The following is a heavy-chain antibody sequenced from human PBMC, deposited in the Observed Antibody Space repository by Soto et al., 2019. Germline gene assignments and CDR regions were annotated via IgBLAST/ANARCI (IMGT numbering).Heavy chain of an antibody. CDR1: GFSFSTYG. D-gene: IGHD3-22*01. Sequence: QVQLVESGGGVVQPGRSLRLSCAASGFSFSTYGMHWVRQAPGEGLECVAVIWFDGSNKQYADSVKGRFTISRDNSKNTLYLQMNSLIVEDTAVYYCARDNSDSGGYYYFDYWGQGTLVTVSS. V-gene: IGHV3-33*01. CDR3: ARDNSDSGGYYYFDY. J-gene: IGHJ4*02. CDR2: IWFDGSNK.